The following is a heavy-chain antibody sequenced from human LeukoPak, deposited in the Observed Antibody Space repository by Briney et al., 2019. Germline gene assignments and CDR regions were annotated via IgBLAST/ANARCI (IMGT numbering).Heavy chain of an antibody. CDR2: ISSSSSYI. V-gene: IGHV3-21*01. CDR1: GFTFSSYS. D-gene: IGHD4-17*01. CDR3: AVPYGDSDAFDI. J-gene: IGHJ3*02. Sequence: GGSLRLSCAASGFTFSSYSMNWIRQAPGKGLEWVSSISSSSSYIYHADSVKGRFTISRDNAKNSLYLQMNSLRAEDTAVYYCAVPYGDSDAFDIWGQGTMVTVSS.